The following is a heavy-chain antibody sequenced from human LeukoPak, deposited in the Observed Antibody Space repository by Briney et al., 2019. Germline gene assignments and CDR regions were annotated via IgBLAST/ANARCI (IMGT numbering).Heavy chain of an antibody. CDR3: ARIITGTTSYYYGMDV. D-gene: IGHD1-20*01. CDR1: GGTFSSYA. CDR2: MNPNSGNT. J-gene: IGHJ6*02. Sequence: ASVKVSCKASGGTFSSYAISWVRQATGQGLEWMGWMNPNSGNTGYAQKFQGRVTMTRSTSISTAYMELSSLRSEDTAVYYCARIITGTTSYYYGMDVWGQGTTVTVSS. V-gene: IGHV1-8*02.